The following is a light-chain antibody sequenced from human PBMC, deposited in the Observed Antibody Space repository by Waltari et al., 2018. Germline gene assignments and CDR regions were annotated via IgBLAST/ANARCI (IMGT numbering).Light chain of an antibody. CDR2: DND. CDR3: QSYDSGQWV. V-gene: IGLV1-40*01. CDR1: SSNIGAGSD. J-gene: IGLJ3*02. Sequence: QSVLTQPPSVSGAPGQRVTISCTGSSSNIGAGSDVHWYQPFSGTAPKLLIFDNDNRPSGVPDRFSGSRSGTSAYLAITGLQTDDEADYFCQSYDSGQWVFGGGTKVTVL.